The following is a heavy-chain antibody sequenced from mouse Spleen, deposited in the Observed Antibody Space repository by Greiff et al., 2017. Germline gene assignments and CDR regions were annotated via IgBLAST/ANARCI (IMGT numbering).Heavy chain of an antibody. V-gene: IGHV1-62-2*01. J-gene: IGHJ4*01. CDR2: FYPGSGSI. D-gene: IGHD1-1*01. Sequence: VQLQQSGAELVKPGASVKLSCKASGYTFTEYTIHWVKQRPGQGLEWIGWFYPGSGSINYNEKFKDKATLTADKSSSTVYMELSRLTSEDSAVYFCARHGGYYYDGSYVGAMGYWGQGTSVTVSS. CDR3: ARHGGYYYDGSYVGAMGY. CDR1: GYTFTEYT.